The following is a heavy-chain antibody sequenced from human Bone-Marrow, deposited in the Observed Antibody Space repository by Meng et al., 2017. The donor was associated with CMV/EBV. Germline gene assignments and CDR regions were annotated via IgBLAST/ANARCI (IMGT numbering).Heavy chain of an antibody. CDR3: AGSAYDLWHGRYNGRVDYNGMYV. Sequence: ASVQDSCKASKYTFTTYYIHWVRQAPGQGLEWMGIINPNGGTTTCAEKFLGRVTLTSDTSTGTVYMEMSSLTSEDTAVYYCAGSAYDLWHGRYNGRVDYNGMYVWGRGTTVTVSS. CDR2: INPNGGTT. V-gene: IGHV1-46*01. CDR1: KYTFTTYY. D-gene: IGHD3-3*01. J-gene: IGHJ6*02.